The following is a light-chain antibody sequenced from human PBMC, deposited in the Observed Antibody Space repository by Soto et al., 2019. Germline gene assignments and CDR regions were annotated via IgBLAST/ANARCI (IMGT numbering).Light chain of an antibody. V-gene: IGLV2-14*03. J-gene: IGLJ1*01. CDR1: SSDVGGYNY. CDR3: SSYTSSGSYV. Sequence: QSALTQPPSVSGSPGQSIAISCTGTSSDVGGYNYVSWYQQHPGKAPELLIYDVSNRPSGVSNRFSGSKSGNTASLTISGLRAEDEADFYCSSYTSSGSYVFGTGTKLTVL. CDR2: DVS.